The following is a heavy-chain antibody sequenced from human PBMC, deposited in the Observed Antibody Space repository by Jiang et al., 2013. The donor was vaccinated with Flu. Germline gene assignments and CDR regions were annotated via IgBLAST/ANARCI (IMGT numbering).Heavy chain of an antibody. D-gene: IGHD2-15*01. Sequence: LRLSCDASGFTFSKFGMHWLRQAPGKGLEWVAFIRYDGSTENYADSVKGRFTVSRDNTKNTLYLQMNSLRADDTAVYYCTNDLGHCSGGGCYEEGFDYWGQGTLVTVSS. V-gene: IGHV3-30*02. CDR3: TNDLGHCSGGGCYEEGFDY. CDR2: IRYDGSTE. CDR1: GFTFSKFG. J-gene: IGHJ4*02.